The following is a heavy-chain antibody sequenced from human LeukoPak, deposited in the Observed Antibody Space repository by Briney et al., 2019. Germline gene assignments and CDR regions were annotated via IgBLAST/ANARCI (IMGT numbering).Heavy chain of an antibody. CDR1: GDSINSHY. J-gene: IGHJ4*02. D-gene: IGHD6-13*01. Sequence: SETLSLTCTVSGDSINSHYWSWIRQPPGKGLEWIGYIYHSGSTYYNPSLKSRVTISVDRSKNQFSLKLSSVTAADTAAYYCARVKQQLGGYYFDYWGQGTLVTVSS. CDR3: ARVKQQLGGYYFDY. V-gene: IGHV4-59*11. CDR2: IYHSGST.